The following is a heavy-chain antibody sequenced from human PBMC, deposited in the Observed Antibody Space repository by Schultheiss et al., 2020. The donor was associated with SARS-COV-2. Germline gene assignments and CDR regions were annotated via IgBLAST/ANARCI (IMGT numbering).Heavy chain of an antibody. D-gene: IGHD3-3*01. CDR1: GFTFSSYA. CDR3: LRRKGYFDH. Sequence: GESLKISCAASGFTFSSYAMSWVRQAPGKGLEWVSALSSLGGSTHYADSVKGRFTISRDNFKNTLYLEMSSLRVDDTAVRQSLRRKGYFDHWGQGTLVTVSS. J-gene: IGHJ4*02. CDR2: LSSLGGST. V-gene: IGHV3-23*01.